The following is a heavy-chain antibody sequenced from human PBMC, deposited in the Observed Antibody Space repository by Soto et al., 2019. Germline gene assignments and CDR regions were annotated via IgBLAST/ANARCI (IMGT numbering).Heavy chain of an antibody. V-gene: IGHV3-21*01. CDR2: MSSSSTYI. CDR1: GFTFSSYS. Sequence: EVQLVESGGGLVKPGGSLRLSCAASGFTFSSYSIYWIRQAPGKGLEWVSSMSSSSTYIYYADSVKGRFTISRDNAKNSLYLQMNSLRAEDTAVYYCARALGGYCSDTRCSFDYWGQGTLVTVSS. CDR3: ARALGGYCSDTRCSFDY. D-gene: IGHD2-2*01. J-gene: IGHJ4*02.